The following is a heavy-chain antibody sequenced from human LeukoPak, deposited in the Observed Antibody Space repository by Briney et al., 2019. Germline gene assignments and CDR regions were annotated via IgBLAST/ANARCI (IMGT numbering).Heavy chain of an antibody. Sequence: GGSLRLSCVVSGFTFSSYAMHWVRQAPGKGLEYVSAISSNGGSTYYANSVKGRFTISRDNSKNTLYLQMGSLRAEDMAVYYCARDEGDTAMVPGDYWGQGTLVTVSS. CDR2: ISSNGGST. V-gene: IGHV3-64*01. CDR3: ARDEGDTAMVPGDY. J-gene: IGHJ4*02. CDR1: GFTFSSYA. D-gene: IGHD5-18*01.